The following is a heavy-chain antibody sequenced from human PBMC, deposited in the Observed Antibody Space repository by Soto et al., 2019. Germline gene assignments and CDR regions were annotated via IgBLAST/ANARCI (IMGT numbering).Heavy chain of an antibody. J-gene: IGHJ6*02. D-gene: IGHD6-6*01. V-gene: IGHV3-30-3*01. CDR2: ISYDGSNK. CDR1: GFTFSSYA. CDR3: ARSSFMYSSSSGRDYYYGMDV. Sequence: QVQLVESGGGVVQPGRSLRLSCAASGFTFSSYAMHWVRQAPGKGLEWVAVISYDGSNKYYADSVKGRFTISRDNSKNTLYLHMNSLRAEDTAVYYCARSSFMYSSSSGRDYYYGMDVWGQGTTVTVSS.